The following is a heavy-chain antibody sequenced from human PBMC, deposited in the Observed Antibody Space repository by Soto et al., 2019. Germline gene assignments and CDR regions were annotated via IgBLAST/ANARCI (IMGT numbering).Heavy chain of an antibody. CDR2: IIPIFGTA. D-gene: IGHD3-3*01. J-gene: IGHJ6*02. Sequence: SVKVSCKASGGTFSSYAISWVRQAPGQGLEWMGGIIPIFGTANYAQKFQGRVTITADKSTSTAYMELSSLRSEDTAVYYCARDRITISGVVIHYYYYYGMDVWGQGTTVTVS. CDR1: GGTFSSYA. CDR3: ARDRITISGVVIHYYYYYGMDV. V-gene: IGHV1-69*06.